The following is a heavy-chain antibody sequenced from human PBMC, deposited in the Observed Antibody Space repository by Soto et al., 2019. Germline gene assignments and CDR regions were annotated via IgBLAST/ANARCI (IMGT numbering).Heavy chain of an antibody. V-gene: IGHV1-3*01. J-gene: IGHJ4*02. Sequence: QVQLVQSGAEVKKPGASVKVFCKASGYTFTDYAIHWVRQAPGQRLELMGWIAPGNGNTKYSQNFQGRVTITRDTSATTAYMERSSLRSEETAVYYCAKGSRMWTPDYWGQRTLVTVSS. CDR1: GYTFTDYA. CDR3: AKGSRMWTPDY. D-gene: IGHD2-21*01. CDR2: IAPGNGNT.